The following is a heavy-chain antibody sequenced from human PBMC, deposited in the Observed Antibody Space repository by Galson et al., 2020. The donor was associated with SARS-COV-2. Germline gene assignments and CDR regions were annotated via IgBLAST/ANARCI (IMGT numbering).Heavy chain of an antibody. J-gene: IGHJ5*02. CDR1: GFTFSSYG. D-gene: IGHD6-19*01. CDR3: ARDEAVADTSIP. CDR2: IWYDGSNK. V-gene: IGHV3-33*01. Sequence: QLGESLKISCAASGFTFSSYGMHWVRQAPGKGLAWVAVIWYDGSNKYYADSVKGRFTISRDNSKNTLYLQMNSLRAEDTAVYYCARDEAVADTSIPWGQGTLVTVSS.